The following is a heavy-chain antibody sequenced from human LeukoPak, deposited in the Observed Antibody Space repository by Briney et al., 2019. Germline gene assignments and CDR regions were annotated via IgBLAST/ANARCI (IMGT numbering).Heavy chain of an antibody. CDR2: IYHSGST. D-gene: IGHD4-17*01. Sequence: SETLSLTCTVSGYSISSGYYWCWIRQPPGKGLEWIWSIYHSGSTYYNPSLTSRASISVDTSKNQFSLKLSSVTAADTAVYYWARERGSGDDYGDSWLDYWGQGTLGTVSS. J-gene: IGHJ4*02. V-gene: IGHV4-38-2*02. CDR1: GYSISSGYY. CDR3: ARERGSGDDYGDSWLDY.